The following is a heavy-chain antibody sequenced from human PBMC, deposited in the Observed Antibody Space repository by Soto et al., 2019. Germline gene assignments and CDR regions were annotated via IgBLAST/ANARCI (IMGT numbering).Heavy chain of an antibody. V-gene: IGHV4-31*03. CDR3: ARLDYGDAFDI. Sequence: SETLSLTCTVSGGSISSGGYYWSWIRQHPGKGLEWIGYIYYSGSTYYNPSLKSRVTISVDTSKNQFSLKLSSVTAADTAVYYCARLDYGDAFDIWGQGTMVTVSS. CDR2: IYYSGST. J-gene: IGHJ3*02. D-gene: IGHD4-17*01. CDR1: GGSISSGGYY.